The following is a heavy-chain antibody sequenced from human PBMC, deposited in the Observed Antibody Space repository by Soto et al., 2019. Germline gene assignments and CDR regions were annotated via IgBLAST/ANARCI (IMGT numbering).Heavy chain of an antibody. D-gene: IGHD6-13*01. CDR3: ARDHSIASSGAWWLDP. CDR2: INPSGDIT. CDR1: GYTFTSNW. Sequence: ASVKVSCKASGYTFTSNWIHWARRATGQGLEWMGVINPSGDITKYAPKFQGRVTMTTDTSTSTIYMDLSSLTSEDTAVYYCARDHSIASSGAWWLDPWGQGTLVTVSS. J-gene: IGHJ5*02. V-gene: IGHV1-46*01.